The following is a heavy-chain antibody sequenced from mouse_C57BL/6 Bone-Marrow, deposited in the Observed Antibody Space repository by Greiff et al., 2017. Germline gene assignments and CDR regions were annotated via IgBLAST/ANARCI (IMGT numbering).Heavy chain of an antibody. CDR3: ARGTPYDYDNY. J-gene: IGHJ2*01. V-gene: IGHV1-69*01. CDR2: IDPSDSYT. CDR1: GYTFTSYW. D-gene: IGHD2-4*01. Sequence: VQLQQPGAELVMPGASVKLSCKASGYTFTSYWMHWVKQRPGQGLEWIGEIDPSDSYTNYTQKFKGKSTLTVDKSSSTAYMQLSSLTSEDSAVYYCARGTPYDYDNYWGQGTTLTVSS.